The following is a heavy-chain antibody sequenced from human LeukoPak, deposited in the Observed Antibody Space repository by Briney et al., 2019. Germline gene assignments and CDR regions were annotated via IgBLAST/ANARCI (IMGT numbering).Heavy chain of an antibody. CDR1: GGSISSNSYY. J-gene: IGHJ4*02. CDR2: IYYSGST. D-gene: IGHD6-19*01. V-gene: IGHV4-61*05. Sequence: SETLSLTCTVSGGSISSNSYYWSWIRQPPGKGLEWIGYIYYSGSTNYNPSLKSRVAISVDTSKNQFSLKLSSVTAADTAVYYCARQKAYSSGWHQLYYFDYWGQGTLVTVSS. CDR3: ARQKAYSSGWHQLYYFDY.